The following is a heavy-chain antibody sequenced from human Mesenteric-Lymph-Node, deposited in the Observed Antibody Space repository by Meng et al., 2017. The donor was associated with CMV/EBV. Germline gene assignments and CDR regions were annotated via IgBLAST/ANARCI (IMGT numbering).Heavy chain of an antibody. Sequence: LSCAASGFTLSSYWMHWVRQAPGKGLVWVSRINSDGSGTTYADSVKGRFTISRDNAKNTLYLQMNSLRAEDTAVYYCARGNTHAFDYWGQGTLVTVSS. CDR2: INSDGSGT. D-gene: IGHD1/OR15-1a*01. CDR1: GFTLSSYW. J-gene: IGHJ4*02. V-gene: IGHV3-74*01. CDR3: ARGNTHAFDY.